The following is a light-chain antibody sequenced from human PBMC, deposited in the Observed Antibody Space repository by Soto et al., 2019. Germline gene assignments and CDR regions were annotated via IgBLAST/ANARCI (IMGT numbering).Light chain of an antibody. Sequence: DIPMTQSPSTLSASIGDRVTITCRASQSISNWLAWYQQKPGKAPKLLIYEASNLQRGVPSRFSGSGSGTEFTLPISSLQPDDFATFYCQQYNTYSRTFGQGTKVEIK. CDR2: EAS. V-gene: IGKV1-5*03. CDR3: QQYNTYSRT. J-gene: IGKJ1*01. CDR1: QSISNW.